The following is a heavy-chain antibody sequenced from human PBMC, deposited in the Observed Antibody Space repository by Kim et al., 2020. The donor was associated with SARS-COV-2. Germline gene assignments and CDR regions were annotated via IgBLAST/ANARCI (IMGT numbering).Heavy chain of an antibody. V-gene: IGHV3-20*01. Sequence: GGSLRLSCAASGFTFDDYGMSWVRQAPGKGLEWVSGINWNGGSTGYADSVKGRFTISRDNAKNSLYLQMNSLRAEDTALYHCARHKAYYGSAIYYFDYWGQGTLVTVSS. CDR1: GFTFDDYG. CDR2: INWNGGST. D-gene: IGHD3-10*01. CDR3: ARHKAYYGSAIYYFDY. J-gene: IGHJ4*02.